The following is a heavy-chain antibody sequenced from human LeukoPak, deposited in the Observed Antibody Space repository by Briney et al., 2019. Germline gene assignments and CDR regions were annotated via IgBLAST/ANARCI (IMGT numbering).Heavy chain of an antibody. CDR1: GFIFGNYG. V-gene: IGHV3-23*01. CDR3: ARGDDSGYYDYFDY. J-gene: IGHJ4*02. D-gene: IGHD3-22*01. Sequence: GGSLRLSCAASGFIFGNYGMNWVRQAPGKGLEWVAAISASGSATSYADSVRGRFTISRDFSKNTVFLHMNSLRAEDTAMYYCARGDDSGYYDYFDYWGQGALVTVSS. CDR2: ISASGSAT.